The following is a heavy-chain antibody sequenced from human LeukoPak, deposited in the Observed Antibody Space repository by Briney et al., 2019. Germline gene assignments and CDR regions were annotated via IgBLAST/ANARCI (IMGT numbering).Heavy chain of an antibody. CDR2: ISYDGSNK. Sequence: GGSLRLSCAASGFPFSSYAMHWVRQAPGKGLEWVAVISYDGSNKYYADSVKGRFTISRDNSKNTLYLQMNSLRPEDTAVYYCARAVGAFDIWGQGTMVTVSS. J-gene: IGHJ3*02. V-gene: IGHV3-30*04. CDR3: ARAVGAFDI. CDR1: GFPFSSYA.